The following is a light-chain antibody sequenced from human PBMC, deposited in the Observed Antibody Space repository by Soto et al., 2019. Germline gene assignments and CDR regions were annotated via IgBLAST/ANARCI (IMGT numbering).Light chain of an antibody. V-gene: IGKV3-11*01. Sequence: EIVLTQSPATLSLSPGERATLSCRTSQSVSKYFAWYQQKPGRAPRLLIYAASSRATGIPARFIGSGSGTDFTLTISSLEPEDFAIYYCQQRSNWPITFGQGTRLEIK. CDR2: AAS. CDR1: QSVSKY. CDR3: QQRSNWPIT. J-gene: IGKJ5*01.